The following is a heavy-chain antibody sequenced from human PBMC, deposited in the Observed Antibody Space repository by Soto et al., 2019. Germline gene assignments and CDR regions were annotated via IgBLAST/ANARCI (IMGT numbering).Heavy chain of an antibody. CDR2: IYATGTT. V-gene: IGHV4-4*07. CDR3: VRDGTKTLRDWFDT. CDR1: GASISGFY. Sequence: PSETLSLTCTVSGASISGFYWSWIRKSAGKGLEWIGRIYATGTTDYNPSLKSRVTMSVDTSKKQFSLKLRSVTAADTAVYYCVRDGTKTLRDWFDTWGQGISVTVSS. D-gene: IGHD1-1*01. J-gene: IGHJ5*02.